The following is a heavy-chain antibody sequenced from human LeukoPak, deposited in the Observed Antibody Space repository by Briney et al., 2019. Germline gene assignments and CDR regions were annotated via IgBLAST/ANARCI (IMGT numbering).Heavy chain of an antibody. Sequence: SETLSLTCTVSGGSISSYYWSWIRQPPGKGLEWIGCIYYSGYTNYKSSFKSRVTISVDTSKNQFSLKLSSMTAADTAVYYCARTTMVRGTYYMDVWGKGTTVTVSS. J-gene: IGHJ6*03. D-gene: IGHD3-10*01. CDR1: GGSISSYY. V-gene: IGHV4-59*01. CDR2: IYYSGYT. CDR3: ARTTMVRGTYYMDV.